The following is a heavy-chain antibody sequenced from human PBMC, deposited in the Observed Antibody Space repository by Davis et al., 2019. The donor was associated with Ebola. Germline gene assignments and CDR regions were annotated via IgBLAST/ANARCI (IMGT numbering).Heavy chain of an antibody. J-gene: IGHJ4*02. D-gene: IGHD3-22*01. CDR2: ISGVGYNT. V-gene: IGHV3-23*01. CDR3: ATCGFCVSSSGIDY. Sequence: GESLKISCAASGFTFSSYSMNWVRQAPGKGLEWVSGISGVGYNTYYADSVKGRFTISRDNSKNTLYLQMNSLRADDTAVYYCATCGFCVSSSGIDYRGQGTLVTVSS. CDR1: GFTFSSYS.